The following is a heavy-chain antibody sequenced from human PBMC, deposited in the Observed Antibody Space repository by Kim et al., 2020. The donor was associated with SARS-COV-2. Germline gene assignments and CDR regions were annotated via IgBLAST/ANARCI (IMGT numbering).Heavy chain of an antibody. Sequence: DPLKARFTISRDNAENSWYLEMDSLGPEDTAVYYCVRVAVGASSWYYFDSWGQGTLVTVSS. V-gene: IGHV3-11*05. J-gene: IGHJ4*02. D-gene: IGHD6-13*01. CDR3: VRVAVGASSWYYFDS.